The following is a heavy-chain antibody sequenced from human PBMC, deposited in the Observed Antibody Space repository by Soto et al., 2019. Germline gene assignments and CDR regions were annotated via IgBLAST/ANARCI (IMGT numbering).Heavy chain of an antibody. D-gene: IGHD1-26*01. CDR3: ARDGGRHSGGIDY. CDR2: IIPIFGTA. Sequence: QVQLVQSGAEVKKPGSSVKVSCKASGGTFSSYSINWVRQAPGPGLEWMGEIIPIFGTANYAQKFQGRVTITADESTSTAYMEVISLRSEDTAVYYCARDGGRHSGGIDYWGQGTLVTVSS. CDR1: GGTFSSYS. J-gene: IGHJ4*02. V-gene: IGHV1-69*01.